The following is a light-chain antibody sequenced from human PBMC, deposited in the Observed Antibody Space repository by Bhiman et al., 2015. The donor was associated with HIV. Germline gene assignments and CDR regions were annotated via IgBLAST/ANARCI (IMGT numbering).Light chain of an antibody. CDR2: AVT. V-gene: IGLV2-11*01. J-gene: IGLJ1*01. Sequence: QSALTQPRSVSGSPGQSVTISCTGTTNDFGGYNYVSWYQQHPGKAPKLIVYAVTQRPSGVPDRFSGSKSGNTASLIISGLQAEDEADYYCSSYAHSYTSLFGGGTKVTVL. CDR1: TNDFGGYNY. CDR3: SSYAHSYTSL.